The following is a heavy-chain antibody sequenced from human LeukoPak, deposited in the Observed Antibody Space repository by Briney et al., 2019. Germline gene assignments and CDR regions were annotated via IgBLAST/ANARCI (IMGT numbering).Heavy chain of an antibody. CDR1: EGTFSSYA. V-gene: IGHV1-69*05. Sequence: SVKVSCKASEGTFSSYAISWVRQAPGQGLEWMGGIIPIFGTANYAQKFQGRVTITTDESTSTAYMELSSLRSEDTAVYYCARVSLSYYDSSGYPDNWFDPWGQGTLVTVSS. CDR2: IIPIFGTA. J-gene: IGHJ5*02. D-gene: IGHD3-22*01. CDR3: ARVSLSYYDSSGYPDNWFDP.